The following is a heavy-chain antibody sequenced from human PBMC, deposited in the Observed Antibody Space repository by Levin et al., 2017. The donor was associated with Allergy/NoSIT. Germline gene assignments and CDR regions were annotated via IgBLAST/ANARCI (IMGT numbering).Heavy chain of an antibody. J-gene: IGHJ4*02. CDR2: IYHNGLT. CDR1: GASVSSIHFY. Sequence: SETLSLTCTVSGASVSSIHFYWGWIRQPPGKGLEWIGYIYHNGLTNYNPSLKSRITISLDTSKNQFSLRLSSVTAADTAVYYCATAQETFGSLYWGQGTLGTVSS. V-gene: IGHV4-61*01. CDR3: ATAQETFGSLY. D-gene: IGHD3-10*01.